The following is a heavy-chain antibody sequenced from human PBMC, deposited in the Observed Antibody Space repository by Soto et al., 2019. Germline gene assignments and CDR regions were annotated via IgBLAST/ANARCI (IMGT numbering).Heavy chain of an antibody. CDR1: GFTFSSYG. CDR3: AKDNGSGCDWLRVGDASDI. V-gene: IGHV3-30*18. Sequence: QVQLVESGGGVVQPGRSLRLSCAASGFTFSSYGMHWVRQAPGKGLEWVAVISYDGSNKYYADSVKGRLTISRDNSKNTLYLQMSSLRGEDTAVYYCAKDNGSGCDWLRVGDASDIWGQGTMVTASS. J-gene: IGHJ3*02. CDR2: ISYDGSNK. D-gene: IGHD5-12*01.